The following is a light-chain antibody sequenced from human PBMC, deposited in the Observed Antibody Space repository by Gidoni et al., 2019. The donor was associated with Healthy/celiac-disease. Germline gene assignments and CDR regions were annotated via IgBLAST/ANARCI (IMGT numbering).Light chain of an antibody. CDR1: QRISSY. V-gene: IGKV1-39*01. CDR2: AAS. Sequence: DIQMTQSPSSLSASVGDRVTITCRASQRISSYLNWYQQKPGKAPKLLIYAASSLQSGVPSRFGGSGSGTDFTLTISSLQPEDFATYYCQQGYSTPSITFGQGTRLEIK. CDR3: QQGYSTPSIT. J-gene: IGKJ5*01.